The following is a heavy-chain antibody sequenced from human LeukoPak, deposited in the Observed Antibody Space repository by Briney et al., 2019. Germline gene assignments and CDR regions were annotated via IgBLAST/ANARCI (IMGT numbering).Heavy chain of an antibody. D-gene: IGHD5-18*01. CDR3: ASDVDTAMVERYYYYYMDV. CDR1: GGSISSSSYY. CDR2: IYYSGST. J-gene: IGHJ6*03. V-gene: IGHV4-39*01. Sequence: SSETLSLTCTVSGGSISSSSYYWGWIRQPPGKGLEWIGSIYYSGSTYYNPSLKSRVTISVDTSKNQFSLKLSSVTAADTAVYYCASDVDTAMVERYYYYYMDVWGKGTTVTVSS.